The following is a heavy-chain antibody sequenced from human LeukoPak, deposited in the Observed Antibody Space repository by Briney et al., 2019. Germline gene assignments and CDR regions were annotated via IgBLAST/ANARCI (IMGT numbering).Heavy chain of an antibody. V-gene: IGHV3-21*01. CDR3: AREPDYGDYFE. Sequence: GGSLRLSCAASGFRFSSYDMHWVRQAPGKGLEWVSPISSSSSYIYYADSVKGRFTISRDNAKNSLYLQMNSLRAEDTAVYYCAREPDYGDYFEWGQGTLVTVSS. CDR2: ISSSSSYI. D-gene: IGHD4-17*01. CDR1: GFRFSSYD. J-gene: IGHJ4*02.